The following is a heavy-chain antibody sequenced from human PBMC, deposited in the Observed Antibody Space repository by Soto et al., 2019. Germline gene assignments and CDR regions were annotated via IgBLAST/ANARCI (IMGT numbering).Heavy chain of an antibody. CDR2: ISAYNGNT. CDR1: GYTFTSYG. V-gene: IGHV1-18*01. J-gene: IGHJ4*02. CDR3: ARDRGAYDFWSGYYRYAVYFDY. D-gene: IGHD3-3*01. Sequence: ASVKVSCKASGYTFTSYGISWVLQAPGQGLEWMGWISAYNGNTNYAQKLQGRVTMTTDTSTSTAYMELRSLRSDDTAVYYCARDRGAYDFWSGYYRYAVYFDYWGQGTLVTVSS.